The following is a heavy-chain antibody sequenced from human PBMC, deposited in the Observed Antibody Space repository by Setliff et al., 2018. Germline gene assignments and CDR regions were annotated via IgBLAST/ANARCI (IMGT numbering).Heavy chain of an antibody. D-gene: IGHD2-2*01. V-gene: IGHV4-39*01. J-gene: IGHJ3*02. CDR1: GGSISSMSYY. CDR2: MYHSGST. CDR3: ARHIWGAKMQLPHDVFDI. Sequence: SETLSLTCTVSGGSISSMSYYWGWIRQPPGKGLEWIGSMYHSGSTYYSPSLESRVTISVDMSKNHLSLKLSSVTAADTAVYYCARHIWGAKMQLPHDVFDIWGQGTMVTVSS.